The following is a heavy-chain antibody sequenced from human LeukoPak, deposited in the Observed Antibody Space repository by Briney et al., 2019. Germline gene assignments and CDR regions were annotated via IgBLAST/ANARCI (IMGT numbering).Heavy chain of an antibody. D-gene: IGHD6-13*01. V-gene: IGHV3-23*01. CDR2: ISGSGGST. CDR1: GFTFSSYA. CDR3: AKEGGGPYSSSWYGGLAYYYYYMDV. Sequence: PGGSLRLSCAASGFTFSSYAMSWVRQAPGKGLEWVSAISGSGGSTYYADSVKGRFTIFRDNSKNTLYLQMNSLRAEDTAVYYCAKEGGGPYSSSWYGGLAYYYYYMDVWGKGTTVTVSS. J-gene: IGHJ6*03.